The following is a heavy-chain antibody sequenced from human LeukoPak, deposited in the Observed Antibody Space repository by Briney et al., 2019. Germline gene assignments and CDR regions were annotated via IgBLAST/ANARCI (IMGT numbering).Heavy chain of an antibody. CDR3: ARLDYYGSGSYFDY. D-gene: IGHD3-10*01. CDR1: GFTVSNNY. Sequence: GGSLRLSCAASGFTVSNNYMNWVRQAPGEGLEWVSYISSSGSTIYYADSVKGRFTISRDNARNSLYLQMNSLRAEDTAVYYCARLDYYGSGSYFDYWGQGTLVTVSS. CDR2: ISSSGSTI. J-gene: IGHJ4*02. V-gene: IGHV3-11*04.